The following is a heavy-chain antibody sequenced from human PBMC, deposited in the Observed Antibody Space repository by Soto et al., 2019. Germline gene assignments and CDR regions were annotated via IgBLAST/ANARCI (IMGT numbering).Heavy chain of an antibody. CDR2: ISAYNGNT. J-gene: IGHJ4*02. D-gene: IGHD3-3*01. V-gene: IGHV1-18*01. CDR3: ARALAYDFWSGYYPPYFDY. Sequence: ASVKVSCKASGYTFTSYGISWVRQAPGQGLEWMGWISAYNGNTNYAQKLQGRVTMTTDTSTSTAYMELRSLRSDDTAVYYCARALAYDFWSGYYPPYFDYWGQGTLVTVSS. CDR1: GYTFTSYG.